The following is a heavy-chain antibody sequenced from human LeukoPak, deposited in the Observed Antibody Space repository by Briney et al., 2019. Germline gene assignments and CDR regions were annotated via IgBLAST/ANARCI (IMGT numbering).Heavy chain of an antibody. CDR1: GYTFTGYY. J-gene: IGHJ4*02. Sequence: ASVKVSCKASGYTFTGYYMHWVRQAPGQGLEWMGWINPNSGCTNYAQKFQGRVTMTRDTSISTAYMELSRLRSDDTAVYYCARDEGYCSGGSCPFDCWSQGTLVTVSS. D-gene: IGHD2-15*01. CDR3: ARDEGYCSGGSCPFDC. V-gene: IGHV1-2*02. CDR2: INPNSGCT.